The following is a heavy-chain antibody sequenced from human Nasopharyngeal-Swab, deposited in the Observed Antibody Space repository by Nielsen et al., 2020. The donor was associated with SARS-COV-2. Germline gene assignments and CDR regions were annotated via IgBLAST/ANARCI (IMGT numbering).Heavy chain of an antibody. CDR1: GYTLTELS. J-gene: IGHJ3*02. CDR3: AGDLGDYGDYDGLDI. CDR2: FDPEDGET. V-gene: IGHV1-24*01. Sequence: ASVKVSCKVSGYTLTELSMHWVRQAPGKGLEWMGGFDPEDGETIYAQKFQGRVTMTEDTSTDTAYMELSSLRSEDTAVYYCAGDLGDYGDYDGLDIWGQGTKVTVSS. D-gene: IGHD4-17*01.